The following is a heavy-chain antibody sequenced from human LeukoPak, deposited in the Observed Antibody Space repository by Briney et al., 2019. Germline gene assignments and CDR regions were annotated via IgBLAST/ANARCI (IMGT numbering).Heavy chain of an antibody. J-gene: IGHJ4*02. Sequence: ASVEVSCKSSGYTFTGYYMHWVREAPGQGLGGMGWINPNSGGTTYAQKFQGRVTMTRDTSISTASMEVSRLRSDDTAVYYCARAAGEWEQNYFDYWGQGTLVTVSS. V-gene: IGHV1-2*02. CDR2: INPNSGGT. CDR1: GYTFTGYY. D-gene: IGHD1-26*01. CDR3: ARAAGEWEQNYFDY.